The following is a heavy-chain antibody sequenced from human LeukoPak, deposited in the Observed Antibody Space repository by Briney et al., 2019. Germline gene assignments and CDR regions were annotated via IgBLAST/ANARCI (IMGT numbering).Heavy chain of an antibody. Sequence: GGSLRLSCAASGFTFTGSAMHWVRQASGKGLEWVGRIRSKPHSYATAYAASVKGRFTISRDDSKNTAYLQMNSLKTEDTAVYYCTRINRPTTVYAFDIWGQGTMVTVSS. J-gene: IGHJ3*02. CDR2: IRSKPHSYAT. D-gene: IGHD4-17*01. CDR1: GFTFTGSA. V-gene: IGHV3-73*01. CDR3: TRINRPTTVYAFDI.